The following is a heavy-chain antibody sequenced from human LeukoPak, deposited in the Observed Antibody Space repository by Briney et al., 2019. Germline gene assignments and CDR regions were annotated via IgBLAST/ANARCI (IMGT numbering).Heavy chain of an antibody. CDR1: GFTFDSYA. V-gene: IGHV3-23*01. CDR3: AKAPWGGYHYFDY. Sequence: GGSLRLSCAASGFTFDSYAMSWVRQAPGKGLEWVSAISGSGDASFYADSVKGRFTISRDNSKNTLYLHMNSLRAEDTAVYYCAKAPWGGYHYFDYWGQGTLLTVSS. D-gene: IGHD3-3*01. J-gene: IGHJ4*02. CDR2: ISGSGDAS.